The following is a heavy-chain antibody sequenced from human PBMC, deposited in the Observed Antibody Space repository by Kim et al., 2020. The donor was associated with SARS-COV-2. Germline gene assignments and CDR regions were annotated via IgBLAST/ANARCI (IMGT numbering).Heavy chain of an antibody. J-gene: IGHJ4*02. CDR3: ARRTRSYYDSSGYHY. D-gene: IGHD3-22*01. V-gene: IGHV4-39*01. CDR1: GGSISSSSYY. CDR2: IYYSGST. Sequence: SETLSLTCTVSGGSISSSSYYWGWIRQPPGKGLEWIGSIYYSGSTYYNPSLKSRVTISVDTSKNQFSLKLSSVTAADTAVYYCARRTRSYYDSSGYHYWGQGTLVTVSS.